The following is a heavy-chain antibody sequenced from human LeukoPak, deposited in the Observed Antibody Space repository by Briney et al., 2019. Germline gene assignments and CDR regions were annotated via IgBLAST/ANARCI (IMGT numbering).Heavy chain of an antibody. Sequence: TGGSLRLSCAASGFTFSIYAMSWVRQAPGKGLEWVANIKQDGSEKYYVDSVKGRFTISRDNAKNSLYLQMNSLRAEDTAVYYCARDWGSSSEYDYWGQGTLVTVSS. V-gene: IGHV3-7*01. CDR1: GFTFSIYA. CDR3: ARDWGSSSEYDY. CDR2: IKQDGSEK. J-gene: IGHJ4*02. D-gene: IGHD6-6*01.